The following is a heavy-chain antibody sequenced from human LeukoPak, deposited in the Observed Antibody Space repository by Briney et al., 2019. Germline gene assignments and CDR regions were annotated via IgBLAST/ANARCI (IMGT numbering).Heavy chain of an antibody. D-gene: IGHD6-13*01. CDR3: ARLRIAAADFDY. Sequence: SETLSLTCTVSGGSISSSSYYWGWIRQPPGKGLEWIGSIYYSGSSYYNPSLKSRVTISVDTSKNQFSLKLSSVTAADTAMYYCARLRIAAADFDYWGQGTLVTVSS. J-gene: IGHJ4*02. V-gene: IGHV4-39*01. CDR1: GGSISSSSYY. CDR2: IYYSGSS.